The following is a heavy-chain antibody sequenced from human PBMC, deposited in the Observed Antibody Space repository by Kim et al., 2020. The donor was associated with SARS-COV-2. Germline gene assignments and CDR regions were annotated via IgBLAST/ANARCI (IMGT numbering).Heavy chain of an antibody. V-gene: IGHV3-73*01. Sequence: GGSLRLSCAASGFTFSGSAIHWVRQASGKGLAWVGRISSNANSYSTAYAASVRGIFSISSDDSKNTAFLPMNNLNTEDTALYYCTSVPATTSAFCYAFY. CDR2: ISSNANSYST. J-gene: IGHJ3*02. CDR3: TSVPATTSAFCYAFY. CDR1: GFTFSGSA. D-gene: IGHD1-7*01.